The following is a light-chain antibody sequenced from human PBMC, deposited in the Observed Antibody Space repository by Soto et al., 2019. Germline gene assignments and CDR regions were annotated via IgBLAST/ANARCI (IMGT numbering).Light chain of an antibody. V-gene: IGLV1-40*01. Sequence: QSVLTQPPSVSGAPGQRITIACTGSSSNIGANYDVHWYQQLQGTDPKLLIHINNNRRSGVPDRFSGSKSGTSASLAIAGVQAEVEADYYCQSYESSLSDYVFVTGTKVTVL. J-gene: IGLJ1*01. CDR3: QSYESSLSDYV. CDR1: SSNIGANYD. CDR2: INN.